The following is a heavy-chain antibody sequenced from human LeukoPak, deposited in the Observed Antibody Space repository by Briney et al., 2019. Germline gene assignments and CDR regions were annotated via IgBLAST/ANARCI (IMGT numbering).Heavy chain of an antibody. CDR1: GFTFSSYS. CDR2: ISISSSYI. D-gene: IGHD2-2*03. CDR3: ARGRSGYCSTTSRSRPPDY. V-gene: IGHV3-21*01. Sequence: SGGSLRLSCAASGFTFSSYSMNWVRQAPGKGLEWVSSISISSSYIYYADSVKGRFTISRDNAKNSLYLQMNSLRAEDTAVYFCARGRSGYCSTTSRSRPPDYWGQGTLVTVSS. J-gene: IGHJ4*02.